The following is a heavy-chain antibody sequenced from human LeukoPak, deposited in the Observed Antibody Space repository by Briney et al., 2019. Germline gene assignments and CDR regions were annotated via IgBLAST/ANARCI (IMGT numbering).Heavy chain of an antibody. Sequence: LRLSCAASGFTFSSYSMNWVRQHPGKGLEWIGYIYYSGSTYYNPSLKSRVTISIDTSKNQFSLKLSSVTAADTAVYYCARDFGDGYNIWGQGTLVTVSS. D-gene: IGHD3-3*01. J-gene: IGHJ4*02. CDR1: GFTFSSYS. CDR3: ARDFGDGYNI. CDR2: IYYSGST. V-gene: IGHV4-31*02.